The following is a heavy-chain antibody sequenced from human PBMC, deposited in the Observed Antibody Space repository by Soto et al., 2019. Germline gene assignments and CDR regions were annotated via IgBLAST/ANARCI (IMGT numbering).Heavy chain of an antibody. CDR2: ISSSSSSI. J-gene: IGHJ2*01. V-gene: IGHV3-48*01. D-gene: IGHD5-12*01. CDR3: ARVMSISWYFDL. Sequence: EVQLVESGGGLVQPGGPLRLSCAASGFTFNTYSMNWVRQAPGKGLEWLSYISSSSSSIYYADSVKGRFTISRDNAKNSLYLQMNSLRAEDTAKYYCARVMSISWYFDLWGRGTLVTVSS. CDR1: GFTFNTYS.